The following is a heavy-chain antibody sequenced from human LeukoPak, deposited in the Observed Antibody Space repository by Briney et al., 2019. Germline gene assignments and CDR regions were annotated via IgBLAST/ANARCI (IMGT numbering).Heavy chain of an antibody. D-gene: IGHD2-2*01. CDR1: GYTFTGYY. CDR2: VNPNSGGT. CDR3: ARVPTAIGWFDP. Sequence: GASVKVSCKASGYTFTGYYMHWVRQAPGQGLEWMGWVNPNSGGTNYAQKFQGRVTMTRDTSISTAYMELSRLRSDDTAVYYCARVPTAIGWFDPWGQGTLVIVSS. V-gene: IGHV1-2*02. J-gene: IGHJ5*02.